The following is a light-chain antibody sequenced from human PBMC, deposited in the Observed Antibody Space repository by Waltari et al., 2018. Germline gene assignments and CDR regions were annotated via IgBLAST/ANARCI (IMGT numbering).Light chain of an antibody. J-gene: IGKJ2*01. CDR2: DAS. V-gene: IGKV1-33*01. CDR1: QDISNY. CDR3: QQYDNLPYT. Sequence: DIQMTQSPSSLPASVADRVTITCQASQDISNYLNWYQQKPGKAPKLLIYDASNLETGVPSRFSGSGSGTDFTFTISSLQPEDIATYYCQQYDNLPYTFGQGTKLEIK.